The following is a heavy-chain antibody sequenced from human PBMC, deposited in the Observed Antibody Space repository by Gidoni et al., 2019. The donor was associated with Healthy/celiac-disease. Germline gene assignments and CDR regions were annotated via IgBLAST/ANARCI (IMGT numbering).Heavy chain of an antibody. Sequence: QVQLVQSGAEVKKPGSSVTVSCTASGGTFSSYAISWVRQAPGQGLEWMGGIIPIFGTANYAQKFQGRVTITADESTSTAYMELSSLRSEDTAVYYCARGASGVYYDSSGAFDIWGQGTMVTVSS. J-gene: IGHJ3*02. CDR3: ARGASGVYYDSSGAFDI. V-gene: IGHV1-69*01. D-gene: IGHD3-22*01. CDR1: GGTFSSYA. CDR2: IIPIFGTA.